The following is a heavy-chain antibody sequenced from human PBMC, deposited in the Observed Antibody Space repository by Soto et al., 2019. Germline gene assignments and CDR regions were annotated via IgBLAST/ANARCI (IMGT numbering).Heavy chain of an antibody. CDR2: ISPIFGTA. Sequence: QVQLVQSGAEVKKPGSSVKVSCKASGGTFSSYAISWVRQAPGQGLEWMGGISPIFGTANYAQKFQGRVTITADESTSTAYMELSSLRSEDTAVYYCARGSATVTYYYYGMDVWGQGTTVTVSS. CDR1: GGTFSSYA. J-gene: IGHJ6*02. V-gene: IGHV1-69*01. D-gene: IGHD4-4*01. CDR3: ARGSATVTYYYYGMDV.